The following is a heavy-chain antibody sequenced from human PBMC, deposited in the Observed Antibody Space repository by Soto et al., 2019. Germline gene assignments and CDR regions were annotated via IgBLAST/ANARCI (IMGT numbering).Heavy chain of an antibody. CDR2: IYYSGST. CDR3: ARRYGPSFDY. V-gene: IGHV4-61*08. D-gene: IGHD1-1*01. J-gene: IGHJ4*02. Sequence: SETLSLTCAVSGGSISSGGYSWSWIRQPPGKGLEWIGYIYYSGSTNYNPSLKSRVTISVDTSKNQFSLNLSSMTAADTAVYYCARRYGPSFDYWGQGTLVTVSS. CDR1: GGSISSGGYS.